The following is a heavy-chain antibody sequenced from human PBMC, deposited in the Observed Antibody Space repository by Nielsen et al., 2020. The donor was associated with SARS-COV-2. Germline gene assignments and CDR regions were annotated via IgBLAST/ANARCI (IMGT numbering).Heavy chain of an antibody. CDR2: ISTSGDT. V-gene: IGHV4-61*02. Sequence: SETLSLTCTVSGGSISSGSYYWSWIRQPAGQGLEWIGRISTSGDTNYSPSLKNRATISIDTSKNQFSRKLTSVTAADTAVYYCARPAVMATIITAGDYWGQGILITVSS. J-gene: IGHJ4*02. CDR3: ARPAVMATIITAGDY. D-gene: IGHD5-12*01. CDR1: GGSISSGSYY.